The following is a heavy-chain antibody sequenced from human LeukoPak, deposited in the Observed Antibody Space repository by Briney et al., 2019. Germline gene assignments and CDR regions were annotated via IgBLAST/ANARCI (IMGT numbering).Heavy chain of an antibody. D-gene: IGHD5-24*01. CDR3: AKLKWLQLFDY. J-gene: IGHJ4*02. CDR2: ISSSSSYI. Sequence: GGSLRLSCAASGFTFSSYSMNWVRQAPGKGLEWVSSISSSSSYIYYADSVKGRFTISRDNSKNTLYLQMNSLRAEDTAVYYCAKLKWLQLFDYWGQGTLVTVSS. CDR1: GFTFSSYS. V-gene: IGHV3-21*04.